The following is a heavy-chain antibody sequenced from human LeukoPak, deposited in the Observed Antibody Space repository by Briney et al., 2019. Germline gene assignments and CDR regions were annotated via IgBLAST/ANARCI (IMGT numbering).Heavy chain of an antibody. V-gene: IGHV3-11*01. Sequence: PGRSLRLSCAASGFTFSDYYMSWIRQAPGRGLEWVSYISSSGSTIYYADSVKGRFTISRDNAKNSLYLQMNSLRAEDTAVYYCASDITYCGGDCYPRGYFQHWGQGTLVTVSS. CDR2: ISSSGSTI. CDR1: GFTFSDYY. J-gene: IGHJ1*01. D-gene: IGHD2-21*02. CDR3: ASDITYCGGDCYPRGYFQH.